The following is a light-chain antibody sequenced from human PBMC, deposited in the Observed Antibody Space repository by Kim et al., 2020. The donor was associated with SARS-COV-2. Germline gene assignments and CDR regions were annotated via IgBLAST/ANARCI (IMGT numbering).Light chain of an antibody. CDR1: MLTIGAAYD. V-gene: IGLV1-40*01. CDR2: GNN. CDR3: QSYDRSLSGSV. Sequence: GVTLTCTGSMLTIGAAYDYTWYQQPPTRPPKLRLQGNNNRPSGVPDRFSGSKSGTSASLDITGLQAEDEAVYYCQSYDRSLSGSVFGGGTQLTVL. J-gene: IGLJ3*02.